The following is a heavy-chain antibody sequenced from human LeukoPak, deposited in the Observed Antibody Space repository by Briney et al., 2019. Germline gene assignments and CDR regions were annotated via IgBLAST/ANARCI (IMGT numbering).Heavy chain of an antibody. Sequence: PGGSLRLSCAASGFFFTSSGMNWVRQAPGKGLEWVTFIGSDGCKQYYADSVKGRFSISRDNSRNTVSLQMNSLRLEDTAVYYCATDGSGTSFPYYFESWGQGTLVTVSS. V-gene: IGHV3-30*02. J-gene: IGHJ4*02. D-gene: IGHD3-10*01. CDR1: GFFFTSSG. CDR3: ATDGSGTSFPYYFES. CDR2: IGSDGCKQ.